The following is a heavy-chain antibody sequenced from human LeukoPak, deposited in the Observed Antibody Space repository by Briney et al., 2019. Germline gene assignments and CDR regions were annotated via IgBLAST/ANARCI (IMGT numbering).Heavy chain of an antibody. CDR1: GYTFTGYY. D-gene: IGHD2-15*01. CDR2: INPNSGGT. Sequence: GASVKVSCKASGYTFTGYYMHWVRQAPGQGLEWMGWINPNSGGTNYAQKFQGRVTMTRDTSISTAYMELRSLKSDDTAVYYRARASYCSDGSCYSDYWGQGTLVTVSS. J-gene: IGHJ4*02. CDR3: ARASYCSDGSCYSDY. V-gene: IGHV1-2*02.